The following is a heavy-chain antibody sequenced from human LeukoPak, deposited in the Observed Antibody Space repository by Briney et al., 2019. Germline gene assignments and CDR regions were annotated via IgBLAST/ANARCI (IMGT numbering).Heavy chain of an antibody. J-gene: IGHJ4*02. CDR2: ISGSGGST. D-gene: IGHD3-9*01. Sequence: SGGSLRLSCAASGFTFSSYAMSWVRQAPGKGLEWVSAISGSGGSTYYADSVKGRFTISRDNSKNTLYLQMNSLRAEDTAVYYCAKGYDILTGYLDYWGQGTLVTVSS. CDR1: GFTFSSYA. CDR3: AKGYDILTGYLDY. V-gene: IGHV3-23*01.